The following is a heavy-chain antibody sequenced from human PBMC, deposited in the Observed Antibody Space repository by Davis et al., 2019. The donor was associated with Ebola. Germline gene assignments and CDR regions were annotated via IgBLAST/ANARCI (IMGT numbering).Heavy chain of an antibody. V-gene: IGHV1-2*02. CDR2: INPNSGGT. Sequence: ASVKVSCKASGYTFTGYYMHWVRQAPGQGLEWMGWINPNSGGTNYAQKFQGRVTMTRDTSISTAYMELSRLRSDDTAVYYCARLGRQYCSSTSCDPRAAFDIWGQGTMVTVSS. CDR1: GYTFTGYY. D-gene: IGHD2-2*01. J-gene: IGHJ3*02. CDR3: ARLGRQYCSSTSCDPRAAFDI.